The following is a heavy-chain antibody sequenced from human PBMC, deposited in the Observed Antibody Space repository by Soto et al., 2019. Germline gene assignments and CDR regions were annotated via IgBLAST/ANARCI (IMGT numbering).Heavy chain of an antibody. J-gene: IGHJ4*02. CDR1: GGSISSTSYY. CDR2: VYYSGNT. CDR3: ARLVVAGTRSVY. D-gene: IGHD6-19*01. V-gene: IGHV4-39*01. Sequence: QLQLQGSGPGLVKPSETLSLICTVSGGSISSTSYYWGWIRQPAGKRLEWIGSVYYSGNTYYNPSLKSRVTISIDTSKNQFSLRLNSVTAADTALYYCARLVVAGTRSVYWGQGILVTVSS.